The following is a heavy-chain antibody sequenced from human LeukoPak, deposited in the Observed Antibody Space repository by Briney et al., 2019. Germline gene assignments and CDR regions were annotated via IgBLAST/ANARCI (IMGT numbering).Heavy chain of an antibody. CDR1: GFTFSTYC. CDR2: ITSSTSSSNSYI. CDR3: ARDARGKPQFGIDY. J-gene: IGHJ4*02. Sequence: GGSLRLSCAASGFTFSTYCMNWVRQAPGKGLEWVSSITSSTSSSNSYIYYADSVKGRFTISRDNVKNSLYLQMNSLRAEDTAVYYCARDARGKPQFGIDYWGQGTLVTVSS. V-gene: IGHV3-21*01. D-gene: IGHD1-14*01.